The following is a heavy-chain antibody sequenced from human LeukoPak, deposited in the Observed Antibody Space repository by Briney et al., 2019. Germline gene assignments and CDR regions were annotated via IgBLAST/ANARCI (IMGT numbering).Heavy chain of an antibody. CDR3: ARDRIDYGDRYYYYYMDV. D-gene: IGHD4-17*01. Sequence: PGGSLRLSCAASGFTFSSYGMHWVRQAPGKGLEWVAVISYDGSNKYYADSVKGRFTISRDNSKNTLYLQMNSLRAEDTAVYYCARDRIDYGDRYYYYYMDVWGKGTTVTISS. V-gene: IGHV3-30*03. CDR2: ISYDGSNK. CDR1: GFTFSSYG. J-gene: IGHJ6*03.